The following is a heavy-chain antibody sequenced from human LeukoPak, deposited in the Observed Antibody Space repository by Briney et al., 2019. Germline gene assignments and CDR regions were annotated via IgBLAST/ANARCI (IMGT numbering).Heavy chain of an antibody. D-gene: IGHD5-12*01. CDR1: GYTFTSYY. CDR3: ARDILPSYGGYDRTLPDY. Sequence: ASVKVSCKASGYTFTSYYMHWVRQAPGQGLEWMGIINPSSGSTSYAQKFQGRITMTRDSSMNTVYMELSSLRSEDTAVHYCARDILPSYGGYDRTLPDYWGQGTLVTVSS. V-gene: IGHV1-46*01. CDR2: INPSSGST. J-gene: IGHJ4*02.